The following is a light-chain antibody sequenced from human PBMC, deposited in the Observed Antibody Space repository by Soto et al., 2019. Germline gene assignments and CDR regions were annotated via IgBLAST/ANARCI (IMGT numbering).Light chain of an antibody. CDR1: QGIDSF. J-gene: IGKJ1*01. CDR2: AAS. V-gene: IGKV1-39*01. CDR3: QQSYSTPRT. Sequence: IQLTQSPSSLSASVGDRVTIACPASQGIDSFLAWYQQKPGTTPKLLIYAASALQTGVPSRFSGSGSGTDFTLTISSLQPEDFATYYCQQSYSTPRTFGQGTKVDIK.